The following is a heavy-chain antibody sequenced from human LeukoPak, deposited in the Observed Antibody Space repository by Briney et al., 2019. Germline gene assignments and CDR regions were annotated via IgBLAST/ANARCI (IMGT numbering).Heavy chain of an antibody. CDR1: GFTFSSYA. D-gene: IGHD2-21*01. V-gene: IGHV3-33*08. CDR2: IWYDGSNK. J-gene: IGHJ6*02. Sequence: GGSLRLSCAASGFTFSSYAMHWVRQAPGKGLEWVAVIWYDGSNKYYADSVKGRFTISRDNSKNTLYLQMNSLRAEDTAVYYCARDVVTGYSYYYYGMDVWGQGTTVTVSS. CDR3: ARDVVTGYSYYYYGMDV.